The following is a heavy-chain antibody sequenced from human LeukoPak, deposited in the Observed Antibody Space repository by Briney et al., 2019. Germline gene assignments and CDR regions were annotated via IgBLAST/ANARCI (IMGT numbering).Heavy chain of an antibody. CDR3: ARERSYCGGDYYSGDAFDI. V-gene: IGHV3-48*03. D-gene: IGHD2-21*02. J-gene: IGHJ3*02. CDR1: GFTFSSYE. CDR2: ISSGGNTI. Sequence: GGSLRLSCAASGFTFSSYEMNWVRQAPGKGLEWVSYISSGGNTIYYADSVKGRFTISRDNTKNSLYLQMNSLRAEDTAVYYCARERSYCGGDYYSGDAFDIWGQGTMVTVSS.